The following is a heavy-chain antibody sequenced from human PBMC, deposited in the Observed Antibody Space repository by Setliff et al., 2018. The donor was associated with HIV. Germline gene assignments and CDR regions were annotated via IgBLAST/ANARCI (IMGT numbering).Heavy chain of an antibody. V-gene: IGHV3-21*04. CDR1: GFTFTSHS. Sequence: GGSLRLSCVTSGFTFTSHSMNWVRLRPGKGLEWVASISGSGTYTHYADSVRGRFTVSRDNAKNSLYLQMNSLRAEDTAVYYCARDTGWKIDIWGQGTMVTVSS. J-gene: IGHJ3*02. D-gene: IGHD1-1*01. CDR3: ARDTGWKIDI. CDR2: ISGSGTYT.